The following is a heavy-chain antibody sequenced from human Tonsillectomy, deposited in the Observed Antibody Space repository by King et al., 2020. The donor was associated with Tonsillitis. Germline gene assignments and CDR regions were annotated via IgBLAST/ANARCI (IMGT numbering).Heavy chain of an antibody. CDR2: VTPNLRTA. D-gene: IGHD3-10*01. CDR3: ARGTSPRGAFDS. V-gene: IGHV1-69*06. J-gene: IGHJ4*02. CDR1: GGPFINYA. Sequence: VQLVQSGAEVKKPESSVKVCCKTSGGPFINYAISWVRQAPGQGLEWMGGVTPNLRTANYAQRFQDRVTIYADKSTTTTYMELRNLRSEDTAMYYCARGTSPRGAFDSWGQGTLVTVSS.